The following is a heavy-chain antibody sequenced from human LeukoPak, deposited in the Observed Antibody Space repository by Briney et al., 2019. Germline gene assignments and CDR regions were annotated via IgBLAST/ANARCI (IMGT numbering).Heavy chain of an antibody. CDR1: GYTFTDYY. V-gene: IGHV1-2*02. CDR2: ISRSDGDT. Sequence: ASVKLSCKASGYTFTDYYMHWVRQAPGQGFEWMGSISRSDGDTNYAEKVQGRVTMSRDTSMSTLYMEVSRLRSDDTAVYYCENATFLYCSSSTCLFDYWGQGTLVTVSS. CDR3: ENATFLYCSSSTCLFDY. D-gene: IGHD2-2*01. J-gene: IGHJ4*02.